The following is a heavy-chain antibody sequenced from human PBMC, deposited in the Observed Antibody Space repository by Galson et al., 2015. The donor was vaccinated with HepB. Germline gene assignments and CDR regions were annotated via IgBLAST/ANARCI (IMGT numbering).Heavy chain of an antibody. V-gene: IGHV1-69*04. J-gene: IGHJ6*02. CDR2: IIPILGIA. CDR3: ARDCPLHYTAMGTIRGYYYYGMDV. D-gene: IGHD5-18*01. Sequence: SVKVSCKASGGTFSSYTISWVRLAPGQGLEWMGRIIPILGIANYAQKFQGRVTITADKSTSTAYMELSSLRSEDTAVYYCARDCPLHYTAMGTIRGYYYYGMDVWGQGTTVTVSS. CDR1: GGTFSSYT.